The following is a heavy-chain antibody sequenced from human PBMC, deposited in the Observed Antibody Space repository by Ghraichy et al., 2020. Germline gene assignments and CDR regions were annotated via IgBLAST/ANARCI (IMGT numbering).Heavy chain of an antibody. J-gene: IGHJ6*03. CDR2: IKRKIDGGTT. V-gene: IGHV3-15*01. CDR3: ATAGLRLAYYMDV. D-gene: IGHD3/OR15-3a*01. Sequence: AGSLRLSCAASGFTFSNVWMTWVRQTPGKGLEWVGRIKRKIDGGTTDYAAPVKGRFTISRDDSENTLYLQMNSLKTEDTAVYYCATAGLRLAYYMDVWGKGTTVTVSS. CDR1: GFTFSNVW.